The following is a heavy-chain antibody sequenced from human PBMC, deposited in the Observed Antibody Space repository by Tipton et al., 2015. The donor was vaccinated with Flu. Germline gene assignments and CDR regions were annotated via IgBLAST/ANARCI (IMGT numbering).Heavy chain of an antibody. V-gene: IGHV4-4*07. CDR2: THTNGNA. J-gene: IGHJ4*02. CDR1: GGSINRYY. D-gene: IGHD3-10*01. CDR3: ARGSGSGTFMIFDL. Sequence: GLVKPSETLSLTCNVSGGSINRYYWSWIRQSVGKGPEWIGRTHTNGNANYNSSFGSRLTMSLDTSKSQFSMTLTSVTVADTAVYYCARGSGSGTFMIFDLWGQGTLVTASS.